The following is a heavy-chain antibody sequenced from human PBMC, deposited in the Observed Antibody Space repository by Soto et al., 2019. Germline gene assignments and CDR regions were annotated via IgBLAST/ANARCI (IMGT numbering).Heavy chain of an antibody. CDR1: GGAINDHY. Sequence: SETLSLTCTLSGGAINDHYWSFIRQPPGKGLEWIGYIYYNGNTNYNPSLESRVTISVDRSRNQFSLRLTSLTAADTAVYYCARVRTGYFGNWGRGALVTVSS. J-gene: IGHJ4*02. V-gene: IGHV4-59*11. D-gene: IGHD3-9*01. CDR2: IYYNGNT. CDR3: ARVRTGYFGN.